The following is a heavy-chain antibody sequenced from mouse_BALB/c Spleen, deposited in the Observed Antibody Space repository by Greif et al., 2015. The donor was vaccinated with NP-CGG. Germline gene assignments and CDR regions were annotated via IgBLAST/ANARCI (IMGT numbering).Heavy chain of an antibody. V-gene: IGHV1S41*01. CDR2: IAPGSGST. CDR1: GYTFTSYW. J-gene: IGHJ3*01. CDR3: ARCGKGTWFAY. Sequence: DLVKPGASVKLSCKASGYTFTSYWINWIKQRPGQGLEWIGRIAPGSGSTYYNEMFKGKATLTVDTSSSTAYIQLSSLSSEDAAVYCCARCGKGTWFAYWGQGTLVTVSA. D-gene: IGHD4-1*01.